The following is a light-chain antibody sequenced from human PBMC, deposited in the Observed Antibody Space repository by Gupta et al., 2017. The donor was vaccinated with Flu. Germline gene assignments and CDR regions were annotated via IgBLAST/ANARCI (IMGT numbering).Light chain of an antibody. CDR3: QQYYSYPLLT. V-gene: IGKV1-8*01. J-gene: IGKJ4*01. Sequence: DRVTITCRASQGISSYLAWYQQKPGKAPKLLIYAASTLQSGVPSRSSGSGSGTDFTLTISCLQSEDFATYYCQQYYSYPLLTFGGGTKVEIK. CDR2: AAS. CDR1: QGISSY.